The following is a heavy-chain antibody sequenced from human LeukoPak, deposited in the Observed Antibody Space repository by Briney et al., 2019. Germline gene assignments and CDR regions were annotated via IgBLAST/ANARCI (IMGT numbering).Heavy chain of an antibody. CDR3: ARTPLLVGATDAFDI. J-gene: IGHJ3*02. D-gene: IGHD1-26*01. V-gene: IGHV1-2*02. CDR1: GYTFTGYY. CDR2: INPNSGGT. Sequence: ASVKVSCKASGYTFTGYYMHWVRQAPGQGLEWMGWINPNSGGTNYAQKFQGRVTMTRDTSISTAYMELSRLRSDDTAVYYCARTPLLVGATDAFDIWGQGTMVTVSS.